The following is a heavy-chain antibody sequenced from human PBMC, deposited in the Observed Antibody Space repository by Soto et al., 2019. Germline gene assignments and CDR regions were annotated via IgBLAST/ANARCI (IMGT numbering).Heavy chain of an antibody. V-gene: IGHV4-39*01. CDR1: GGSISSSSYY. D-gene: IGHD2-2*02. J-gene: IGHJ5*02. CDR3: ARPWRGYCSSTSCYRDNWFDP. Sequence: QLQLQESGPGLVKPSETLSLTCTVSGGSISSSSYYWGWIRQPPGKGLEWIGSIYYSGSTYYNPSLESRVTISVDTSKNQFSLKLSSVTAADTAVYYCARPWRGYCSSTSCYRDNWFDPWGQGTLVTVSS. CDR2: IYYSGST.